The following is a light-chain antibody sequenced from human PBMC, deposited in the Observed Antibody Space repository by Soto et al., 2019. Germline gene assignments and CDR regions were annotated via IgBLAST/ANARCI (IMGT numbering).Light chain of an antibody. V-gene: IGLV2-8*01. Sequence: QSALTQPPSASGSPGQSVTISCTGTSSDVGGYNYVSWYQQHPDKAPKLMIYEVSNRPSGVPDRFSGSKSGNTASLTVSGLQAEDDADYYCSSFAGSNNVYVFGTGTKVTVL. CDR1: SSDVGGYNY. J-gene: IGLJ1*01. CDR2: EVS. CDR3: SSFAGSNNVYV.